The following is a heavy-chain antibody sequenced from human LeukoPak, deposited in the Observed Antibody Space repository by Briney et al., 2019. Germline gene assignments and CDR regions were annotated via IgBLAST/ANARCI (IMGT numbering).Heavy chain of an antibody. Sequence: SETLSLTCAVYGGSFSGAYWSWLRQAPGKGLEGIGEINHSGSTNYNPSLTSRVTMSLDTSKKQVSLKLNSVTAADTAVYYCARAPTAVRGVIRFYYYMDVWGKGTAVTVSS. D-gene: IGHD3-10*01. CDR1: GGSFSGAY. V-gene: IGHV4-34*01. CDR2: INHSGST. CDR3: ARAPTAVRGVIRFYYYMDV. J-gene: IGHJ6*03.